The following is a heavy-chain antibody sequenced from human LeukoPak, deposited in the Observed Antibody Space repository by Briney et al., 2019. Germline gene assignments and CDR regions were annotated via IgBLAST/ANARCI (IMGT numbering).Heavy chain of an antibody. D-gene: IGHD3-3*01. Sequence: GASVKVSCKASGYTFTGYYMHWVRQAPGQGLEWMGWINPNSGGTNYAQKLQGRVTMTTDTSTSTAYMELRSLRSDDTAVYYCARVHGLRFLEWSRGFDPWGQGTLVTVSS. CDR3: ARVHGLRFLEWSRGFDP. CDR2: INPNSGGT. CDR1: GYTFTGYY. V-gene: IGHV1-2*02. J-gene: IGHJ5*02.